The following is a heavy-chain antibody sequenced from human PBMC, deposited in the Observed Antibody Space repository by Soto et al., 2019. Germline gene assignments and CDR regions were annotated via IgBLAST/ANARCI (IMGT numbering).Heavy chain of an antibody. CDR1: GFTFSSYG. CDR3: ARDLEMATTGCLFAP. V-gene: IGHV3-33*01. J-gene: IGHJ5*02. CDR2: IWYDGSNK. D-gene: IGHD1-1*01. Sequence: GGSLSLSCAASGFTFSSYGMHWVRQAPGKGLEWVAVIWYDGSNKYYADSVKGRFTISRDNSKNTLYLQMNSLRAEDTAVYYCARDLEMATTGCLFAPWAQGSLVTVSS.